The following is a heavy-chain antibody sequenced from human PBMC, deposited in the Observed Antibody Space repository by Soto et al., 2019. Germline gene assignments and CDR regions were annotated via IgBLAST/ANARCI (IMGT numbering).Heavy chain of an antibody. CDR2: IYYSGRT. CDR1: GGSISSGGYY. V-gene: IGHV4-31*03. J-gene: IGHJ4*02. D-gene: IGHD5-18*01. CDR3: ARSGYSYGPNPLLY. Sequence: QVQLQESGPGLVKPSQTLSLTCTVSGGSISSGGYYWSWIRQHPGKGLEWIGYIYYSGRTYYNPSLKSRVTISVDTSKNQFSLKLSSVPAADTAVYYCARSGYSYGPNPLLYWGQGTLVTVSS.